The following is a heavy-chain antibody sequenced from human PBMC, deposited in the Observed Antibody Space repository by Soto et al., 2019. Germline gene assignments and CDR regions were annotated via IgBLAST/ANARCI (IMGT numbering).Heavy chain of an antibody. Sequence: QITLKESGPTLVKPTQTLTLTCTFSGFSLSTSGVGVGWIRQPPVKALEWLALIYWDDDKRYSPALKSRLTITKDTSKNQVVLTLTNMDPVDTATYYCAHRRGDIVVVPAAMGRDWFDPWGQGTLVTVSS. CDR3: AHRRGDIVVVPAAMGRDWFDP. D-gene: IGHD2-2*01. J-gene: IGHJ5*02. CDR2: IYWDDDK. CDR1: GFSLSTSGVG. V-gene: IGHV2-5*02.